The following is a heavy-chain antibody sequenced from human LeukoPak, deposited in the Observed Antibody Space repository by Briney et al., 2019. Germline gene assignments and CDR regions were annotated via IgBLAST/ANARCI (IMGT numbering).Heavy chain of an antibody. CDR3: TRDSGTYNWLDP. J-gene: IGHJ5*02. CDR2: IDKKDNFYAT. V-gene: IGHV3-73*01. Sequence: GRPRRFSVAASGFTFSGSAIHWVRQSSGKGLEWVGHIDKKDNFYATTSAASVTGRFTISSDYSTNTSYLQMNSPKTEHTTIFYCTRDSGTYNWLDPWGEGTLVTVSS. CDR1: GFTFSGSA. D-gene: IGHD1-26*01.